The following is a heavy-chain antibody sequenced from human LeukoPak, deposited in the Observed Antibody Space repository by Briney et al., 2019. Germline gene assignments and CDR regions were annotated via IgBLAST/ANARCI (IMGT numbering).Heavy chain of an antibody. D-gene: IGHD4-17*01. Sequence: GGSLRLSCAASGFTFSSYAMHWVRQAPGKGLEYVSAISSNGGSTYYANPVKGRFTISRDNSKNTLYLQMGSLRAEDMAVYYCARVAWTVTTLRDYYYMDVWGKGTTVTISS. J-gene: IGHJ6*03. CDR3: ARVAWTVTTLRDYYYMDV. V-gene: IGHV3-64*01. CDR1: GFTFSSYA. CDR2: ISSNGGST.